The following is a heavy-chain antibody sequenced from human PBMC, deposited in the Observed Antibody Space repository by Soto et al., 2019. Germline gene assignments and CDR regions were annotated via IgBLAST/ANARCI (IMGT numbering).Heavy chain of an antibody. V-gene: IGHV1-3*01. CDR3: ARDRGSPRAHWYFDL. CDR2: INAGNGNT. CDR1: GYTFTSYA. D-gene: IGHD1-26*01. Sequence: APVKVSCKASGYTFTSYAMHWVRQAPGQRLEWMGWINAGNGNTKYSQKFQGRVTITRDTSASTAHMELSILRSEDTAVYYCARDRGSPRAHWYFDLWGRGTLVTVSS. J-gene: IGHJ2*01.